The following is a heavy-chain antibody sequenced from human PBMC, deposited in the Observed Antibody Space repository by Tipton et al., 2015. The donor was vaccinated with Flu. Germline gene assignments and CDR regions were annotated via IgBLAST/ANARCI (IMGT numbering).Heavy chain of an antibody. D-gene: IGHD5-12*01. CDR1: GYSISSGYY. CDR3: ARGGSGYDYYFDY. CDR2: IYHSGST. V-gene: IGHV4-38-2*02. Sequence: TLSLTCTVSGYSISSGYYWGWIRQPPGKVLEWIGSIYHSGSTYYNPSLKSRVTISVDTSKNQFSLKLSSVTAADTAVYYCARGGSGYDYYFDYWGQGTLVTVS. J-gene: IGHJ4*02.